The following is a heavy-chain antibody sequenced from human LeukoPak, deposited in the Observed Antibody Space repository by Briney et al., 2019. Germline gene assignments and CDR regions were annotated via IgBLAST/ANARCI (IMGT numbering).Heavy chain of an antibody. J-gene: IGHJ4*02. D-gene: IGHD4/OR15-4a*01. CDR2: ISGGGANT. Sequence: GGSLRLSCAASGFTFSSYAMSWVRQAPGKGLEWVSGISGGGANTYYADSVKGRFTISRDNSKNTLYLQMNSLRAEDMAVYYCAKAPAKGSPYYFDYWGQGTLVTVSS. CDR3: AKAPAKGSPYYFDY. CDR1: GFTFSSYA. V-gene: IGHV3-23*01.